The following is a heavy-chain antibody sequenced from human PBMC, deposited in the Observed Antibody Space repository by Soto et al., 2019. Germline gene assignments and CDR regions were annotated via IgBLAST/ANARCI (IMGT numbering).Heavy chain of an antibody. Sequence: SQTLSLTCVISGDSVSSNSAAWNWIRQSPSRGLEWLGRTYYRSKWYNDYAVSVKSRITINPDTSKNQFSLQLNSVTPEDTAVYYCARGFGITIFGVVIILAYYYYGMDVWGQGTTVTVSS. V-gene: IGHV6-1*01. D-gene: IGHD3-3*01. CDR3: ARGFGITIFGVVIILAYYYYGMDV. CDR1: GDSVSSNSAA. J-gene: IGHJ6*02. CDR2: TYYRSKWYN.